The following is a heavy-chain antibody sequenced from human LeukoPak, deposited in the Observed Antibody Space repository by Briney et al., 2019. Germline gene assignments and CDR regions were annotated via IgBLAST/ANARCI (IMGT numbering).Heavy chain of an antibody. D-gene: IGHD3-16*01. J-gene: IGHJ6*03. CDR1: GGTFSSYA. CDR3: ARGPRVASGGRTYYYYYYMDV. CDR2: IIPIFGTA. Sequence: GASVKVSCKASGGTFSSYAISWVRQAPGQGPEWIGGIIPIFGTANYAQKFQGRVTITTDESTSTAYMELSSLRSEDTAVYYCARGPRVASGGRTYYYYYYMDVWGKGTTVTVSS. V-gene: IGHV1-69*05.